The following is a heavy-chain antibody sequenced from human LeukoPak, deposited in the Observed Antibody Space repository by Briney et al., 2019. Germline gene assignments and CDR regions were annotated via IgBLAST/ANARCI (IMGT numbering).Heavy chain of an antibody. J-gene: IGHJ4*02. D-gene: IGHD3-22*01. CDR3: ARPLRSGYYLAFDY. V-gene: IGHV3-21*04. Sequence: GGSLRLSCAASGFTFSSYSMNWVRQAPGKGLEWVSSISSSSSYIYYADSVKGRFTISRDNAKNSLYLQIDSLRVEDTAVYYCARPLRSGYYLAFDYWGQGTLVTVSS. CDR2: ISSSSSYI. CDR1: GFTFSSYS.